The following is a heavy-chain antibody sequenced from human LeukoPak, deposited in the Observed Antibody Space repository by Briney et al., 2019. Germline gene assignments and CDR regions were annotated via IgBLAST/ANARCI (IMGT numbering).Heavy chain of an antibody. CDR2: ISGSGGST. CDR3: ANSVVVIAITGEPPEYFQH. V-gene: IGHV3-23*01. J-gene: IGHJ1*01. D-gene: IGHD2-21*01. Sequence: GGSLRLSCAASGFTFSSYAMSWVRQAPGKGLEWVSAISGSGGSTYYADSVKGRFTISRDNSKNTLYLQMNSLRAEDTAVYYCANSVVVIAITGEPPEYFQHWGQGTLVTVSS. CDR1: GFTFSSYA.